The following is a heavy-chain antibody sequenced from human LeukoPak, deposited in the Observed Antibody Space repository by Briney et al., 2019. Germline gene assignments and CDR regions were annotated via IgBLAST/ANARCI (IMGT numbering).Heavy chain of an antibody. Sequence: GGSLRLSCAASGFTFSRYAMHWVRQAPGKGLEWVAVISYDGSNKYYADSVQGRFTISRDNSKNTLYLQMNSLRAEDTAVYYCARDKEARQQLVPAYYYYGMDVWGQGTTVTVSS. D-gene: IGHD6-13*01. V-gene: IGHV3-30-3*01. CDR3: ARDKEARQQLVPAYYYYGMDV. J-gene: IGHJ6*02. CDR1: GFTFSRYA. CDR2: ISYDGSNK.